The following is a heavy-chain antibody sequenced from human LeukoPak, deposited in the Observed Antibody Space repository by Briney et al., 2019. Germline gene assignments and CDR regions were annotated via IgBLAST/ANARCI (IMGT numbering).Heavy chain of an antibody. Sequence: PSETLSLTCTVSGGSISSYYRSWIRQPAGKGLEWIGRIYTSGSTNYNPSLKSRVTMSVDTSKNQFSLKLSSVTAADTAVYYCAREGDSSGWYYPFDYWGQGTLVTVSS. V-gene: IGHV4-4*07. J-gene: IGHJ4*02. D-gene: IGHD6-19*01. CDR3: AREGDSSGWYYPFDY. CDR2: IYTSGST. CDR1: GGSISSYY.